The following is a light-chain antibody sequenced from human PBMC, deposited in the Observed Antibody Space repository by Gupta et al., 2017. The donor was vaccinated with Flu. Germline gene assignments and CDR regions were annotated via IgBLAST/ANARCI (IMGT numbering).Light chain of an antibody. CDR3: SSYTGSSTLGV. Sequence: QSALTQPASVSGSPGQSITVPCTGTSSDVGGYNYVAWYQQHPGKAPKLMIYEVSNRPSGVSHRFSGSKSGNTASLTISGLQAEDEADYYCSSYTGSSTLGVFGGGTKLTVL. CDR1: SSDVGGYNY. J-gene: IGLJ3*02. V-gene: IGLV2-14*01. CDR2: EVS.